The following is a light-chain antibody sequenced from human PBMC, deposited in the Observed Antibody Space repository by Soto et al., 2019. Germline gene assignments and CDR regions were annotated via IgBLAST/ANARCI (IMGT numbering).Light chain of an antibody. Sequence: EIVLTQSPGTLSLSPRERASLSCRTSQTVSSAYFAWYQQRPGQAPRLLFYDASTRATGIPDRFSCSGSGRDFTLTISRLEPEDSAVYYCQQFGSSPITFGQGTRLEIK. J-gene: IGKJ5*01. V-gene: IGKV3-20*01. CDR2: DAS. CDR3: QQFGSSPIT. CDR1: QTVSSAY.